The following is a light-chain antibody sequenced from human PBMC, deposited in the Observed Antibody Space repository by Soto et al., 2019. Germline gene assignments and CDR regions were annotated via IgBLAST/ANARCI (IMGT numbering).Light chain of an antibody. CDR3: SSYTSNRGV. V-gene: IGLV2-14*01. Sequence: QSALTQPASVSGSPGQSINISCSGTSSDVGGYNFVSWYQQHPGKAPKLMIYEVSNRPSGVSDRFSGSKSGNTASLTISGLQAEDEADYYCSSYTSNRGVFGTGTKVTVL. CDR1: SSDVGGYNF. J-gene: IGLJ1*01. CDR2: EVS.